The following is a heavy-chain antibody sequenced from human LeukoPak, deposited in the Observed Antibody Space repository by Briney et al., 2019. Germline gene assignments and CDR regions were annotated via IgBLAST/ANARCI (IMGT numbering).Heavy chain of an antibody. CDR2: IKGDGSHT. CDR1: GFTFSNYW. Sequence: GGSLRLSCTASGFTFSNYWMHWVRQAPGKGLVWVSRIKGDGSHTIYADSVKGRFTISRDNAKNTLYLQMKSLRAEDTAVYYCVRDWDHFDFDSWGQGTLVTVSS. D-gene: IGHD3-9*01. J-gene: IGHJ5*01. CDR3: VRDWDHFDFDS. V-gene: IGHV3-74*01.